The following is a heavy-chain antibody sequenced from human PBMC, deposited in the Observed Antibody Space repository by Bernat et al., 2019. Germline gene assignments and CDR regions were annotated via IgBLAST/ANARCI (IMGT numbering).Heavy chain of an antibody. D-gene: IGHD2-15*01. Sequence: QVQLVESGGGVVQPGRSLRLSCAASGFTFSTYGMHWVHQAPGKGLEWVAVIWSDGTNKYYADSVKGRFTISRDNSKDTMYLQMNSLRAEDTAVYSCARASGPFDYWGQGTLVTVSS. CDR3: ARASGPFDY. CDR2: IWSDGTNK. V-gene: IGHV3-33*01. J-gene: IGHJ4*02. CDR1: GFTFSTYG.